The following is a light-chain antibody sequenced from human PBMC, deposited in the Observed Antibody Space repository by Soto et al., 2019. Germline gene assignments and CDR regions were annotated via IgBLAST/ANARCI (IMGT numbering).Light chain of an antibody. CDR3: QQYTNTNNPWM. V-gene: IGKV1-5*01. CDR1: QTISTW. J-gene: IGKJ1*01. CDR2: DAS. Sequence: DIQVTQSPPTLSASLGDRVTITCLASQTISTWMAWYQQKPGKAPKLLVYDASTLQSGVASRFSGSGSGTEFTLIISGLQPDDSATYYCQQYTNTNNPWMFGQGTKVDI.